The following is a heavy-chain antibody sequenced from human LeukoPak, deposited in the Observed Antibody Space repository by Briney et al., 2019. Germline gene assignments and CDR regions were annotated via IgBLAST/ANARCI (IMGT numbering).Heavy chain of an antibody. Sequence: GASVKVSCKASGGTFSSYAINWVRQAPGQGLEWMGGIIPIFGSANYAQKFQGRVTITADESTSTAYMELSSLRSEDTAVYYCARGLRGVPAAMDYYYYMDVWGKGTTVTISS. CDR3: ARGLRGVPAAMDYYYYMDV. D-gene: IGHD2-2*01. CDR2: IIPIFGSA. CDR1: GGTFSSYA. J-gene: IGHJ6*03. V-gene: IGHV1-69*13.